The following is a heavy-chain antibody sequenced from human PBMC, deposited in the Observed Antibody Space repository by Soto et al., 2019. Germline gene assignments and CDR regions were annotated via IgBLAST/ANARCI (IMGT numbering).Heavy chain of an antibody. CDR1: GGSISNYY. D-gene: IGHD4-17*01. J-gene: IGHJ4*01. V-gene: IGHV4-4*07. CDR3: ARATRDYGDYGYFDS. Sequence: SETLSLTCTVSGGSISNYYWSWIRQPAGKGLEWIGRIYSSGSTNYNPSLKSRVTMSVDTSKNQFSLKLTSVTAADTAVYFCARATRDYGDYGYFDSWGHGTLVTVSS. CDR2: IYSSGST.